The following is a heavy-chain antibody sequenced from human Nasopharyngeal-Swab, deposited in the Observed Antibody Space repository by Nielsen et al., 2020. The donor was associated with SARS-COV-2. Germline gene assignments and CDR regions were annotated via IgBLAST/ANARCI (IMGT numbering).Heavy chain of an antibody. Sequence: SCTVPGGSISSYYWSWIRQPPGKGLEWIGYIYYSGSTNYNPSLKSRVTISVDTSKNHFSLNLSSVTAADTAVYYCARSKAAHNWFDPWGQGTLVTVSS. J-gene: IGHJ5*02. V-gene: IGHV4-59*01. D-gene: IGHD6-6*01. CDR1: GGSISSYY. CDR3: ARSKAAHNWFDP. CDR2: IYYSGST.